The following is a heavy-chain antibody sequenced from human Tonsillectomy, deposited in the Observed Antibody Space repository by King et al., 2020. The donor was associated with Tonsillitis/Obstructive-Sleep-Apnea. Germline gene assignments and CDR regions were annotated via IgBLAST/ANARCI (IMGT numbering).Heavy chain of an antibody. J-gene: IGHJ3*02. CDR2: TWYDGSNK. CDR1: GFTFSSYG. CDR3: ARSRNDAFEI. V-gene: IGHV3-33*01. Sequence: VQLVESGGGVVQPGRSLRLSCAASGFTFSSYGMHWVRQDPGKGLEWVAVTWYDGSNKYYADSVKGRFTISRDNSKNTLYLQMNSLRAEDTAVYYCARSRNDAFEIWGQGTMVTVSS.